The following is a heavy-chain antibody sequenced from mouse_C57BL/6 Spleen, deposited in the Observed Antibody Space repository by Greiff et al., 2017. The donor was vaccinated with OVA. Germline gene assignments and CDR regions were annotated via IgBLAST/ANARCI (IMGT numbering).Heavy chain of an antibody. CDR2: ISDGGSYT. CDR3: ARDRRGWDYGAY. D-gene: IGHD2-4*01. Sequence: EVQVVESGGGLVKPGGSLKLSCAASGFTFSSYAMSWVRQTPEKRLEWVATISDGGSYTYYPDNVKGRFTISRDNAKNNLYLQMSHLKSEDTAMYYCARDRRGWDYGAYWGQGTLVTVSA. CDR1: GFTFSSYA. J-gene: IGHJ3*01. V-gene: IGHV5-4*01.